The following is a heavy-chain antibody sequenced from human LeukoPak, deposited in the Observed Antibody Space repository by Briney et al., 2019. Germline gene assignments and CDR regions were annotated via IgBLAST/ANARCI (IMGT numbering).Heavy chain of an antibody. CDR3: ARRVAVAGTNWFDP. Sequence: ASVKVSCKASGGTFTSYAISWVRQAPGQGVEWMGGIIPIFGTANYAQKFQGRVTISADESTSTAYMELSSLRSEDTAVYYCARRVAVAGTNWFDPWGQGTLVTVSS. CDR2: IIPIFGTA. V-gene: IGHV1-69*01. J-gene: IGHJ5*02. CDR1: GGTFTSYA. D-gene: IGHD6-19*01.